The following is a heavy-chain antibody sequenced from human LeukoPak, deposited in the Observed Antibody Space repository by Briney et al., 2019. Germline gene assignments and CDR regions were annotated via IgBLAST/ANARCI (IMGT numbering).Heavy chain of an antibody. D-gene: IGHD3-3*01. J-gene: IGHJ6*02. V-gene: IGHV1-46*01. CDR3: ARDTPITIFGPPRRPGRYGMDV. CDR2: INPSGGST. Sequence: ASVKVSCKASGYTFTSYYMHWVRQAPGQGLEWMGIINPSGGSTSYAQKFQGRVTMTRDTSTSTVYMELSSLRSEDTAVYYCARDTPITIFGPPRRPGRYGMDVWGQGTTVTVSS. CDR1: GYTFTSYY.